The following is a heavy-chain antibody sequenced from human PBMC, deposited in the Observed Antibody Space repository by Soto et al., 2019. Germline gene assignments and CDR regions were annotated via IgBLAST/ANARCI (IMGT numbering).Heavy chain of an antibody. Sequence: SETLSLTCGVYGGSFSGCYWSWIRQPPGKGLEWIGEINHSGSTNYNPSLKSRVTISVDTSKNQFSLKLSSVTAADTAVYYCARVSSWGFDYWGQGTLVTVSS. V-gene: IGHV4-34*01. CDR1: GGSFSGCY. CDR2: INHSGST. D-gene: IGHD3-16*01. CDR3: ARVSSWGFDY. J-gene: IGHJ4*02.